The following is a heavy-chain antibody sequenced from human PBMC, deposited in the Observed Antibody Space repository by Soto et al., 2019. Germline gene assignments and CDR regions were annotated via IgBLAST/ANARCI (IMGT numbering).Heavy chain of an antibody. D-gene: IGHD1-26*01. J-gene: IGHJ6*02. CDR3: ARLRDGSYYYYYYGMDV. Sequence: GGSLRLSCAASGFTFSSYGMHWVRQAPGKGLEWVAVISYDGSNKYYADSVKGRFTISRDNSKNTLYLQMNSLRAEDTAVYYCARLRDGSYYYYYYGMDVWGQGTTVTVSS. CDR1: GFTFSSYG. V-gene: IGHV3-30*03. CDR2: ISYDGSNK.